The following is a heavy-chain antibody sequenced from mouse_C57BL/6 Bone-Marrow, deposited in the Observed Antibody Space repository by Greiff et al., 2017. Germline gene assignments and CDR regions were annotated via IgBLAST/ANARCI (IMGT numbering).Heavy chain of an antibody. CDR3: TTFGLRLYYFDY. CDR1: GFNIQDYY. Sequence: VHVKQSGAELVRPGASVKLSCTASGFNIQDYYMHWVKQRPEQGLEWIGRIDPEDGDTEYAPKFQGKATMTADTSSNTAYRQLSSLTSEDTAVYCCTTFGLRLYYFDYWGQGTTLTVSS. J-gene: IGHJ2*01. V-gene: IGHV14-1*01. D-gene: IGHD2-2*01. CDR2: IDPEDGDT.